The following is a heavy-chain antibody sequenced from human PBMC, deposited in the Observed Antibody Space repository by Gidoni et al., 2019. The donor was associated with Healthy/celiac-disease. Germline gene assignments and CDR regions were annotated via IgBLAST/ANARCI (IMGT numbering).Heavy chain of an antibody. CDR2: ISYDGSNK. CDR3: ASWLVATIDY. V-gene: IGHV3-30-3*01. J-gene: IGHJ4*02. CDR1: GFTFSSYA. D-gene: IGHD5-12*01. Sequence: QVQLVESGGGVVQPGRSLRLSCAASGFTFSSYAMHWVRQAPGTGLEWVAVISYDGSNKYYADSVKGRFTISRDNSKNTLYLQMNSLRAEDTAVYYCASWLVATIDYWGQGTLVTVSS.